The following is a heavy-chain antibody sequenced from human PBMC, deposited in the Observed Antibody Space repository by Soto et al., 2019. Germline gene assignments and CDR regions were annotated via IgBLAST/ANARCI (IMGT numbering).Heavy chain of an antibody. D-gene: IGHD3-9*01. Sequence: ASVKVSCKASGYTFTSYGISWVRQAPGQGLEWMGWISVYDDNTNYAQKVQGRVTMTTDTSTSTAYMELRSLRSDDTAVYYCARDLREYAATGYWGQGTLVTVS. CDR3: ARDLREYAATGY. CDR1: GYTFTSYG. CDR2: ISVYDDNT. V-gene: IGHV1-18*01. J-gene: IGHJ4*02.